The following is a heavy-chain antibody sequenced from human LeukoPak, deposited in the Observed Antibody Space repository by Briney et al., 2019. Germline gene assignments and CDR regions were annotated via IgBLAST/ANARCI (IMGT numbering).Heavy chain of an antibody. J-gene: IGHJ4*02. V-gene: IGHV4-39*07. CDR1: GGSISSSSYY. D-gene: IGHD6-19*01. CDR2: IYYSGST. CDR3: ARERQWLVGVYDY. Sequence: SETLSLTCTVSGGSISSSSYYWGWIRQPPGKGLEWIGSIYYSGSTYYNPPLKSRVTISVDTSKNQFSLKLSSVTAADTAVYYCARERQWLVGVYDYWGQGTLVTVSS.